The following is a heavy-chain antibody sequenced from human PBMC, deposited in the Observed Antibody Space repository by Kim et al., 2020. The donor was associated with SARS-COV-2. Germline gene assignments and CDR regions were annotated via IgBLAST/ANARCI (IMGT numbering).Heavy chain of an antibody. D-gene: IGHD5-12*01. CDR3: AKDPSRWLRLMGSEGFDY. CDR1: GFTFSSYG. V-gene: IGHV3-30*18. Sequence: GGSLRLSCAASGFTFSSYGMHWVRQAPGKGLEWVAVISYDGSNKYYADSVKGRFTISRDNSKNTLYLQMNSLRAEDTAVYYCAKDPSRWLRLMGSEGFDYWGQGTLVTVSS. J-gene: IGHJ4*02. CDR2: ISYDGSNK.